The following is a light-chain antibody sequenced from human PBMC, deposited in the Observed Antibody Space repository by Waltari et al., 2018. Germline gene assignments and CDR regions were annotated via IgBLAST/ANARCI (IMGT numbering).Light chain of an antibody. CDR2: DAS. V-gene: IGKV3-11*01. Sequence: EVVLTQSPATLSLSPGVRATLSCRASQSVSIYLAWYQQRPGQAPRLLIYDASKRATGIPARFTGSGSGTDFTLTISSLEPEDFVVYFCQQRSKWPTTFGGGTKVEIK. CDR1: QSVSIY. CDR3: QQRSKWPTT. J-gene: IGKJ4*01.